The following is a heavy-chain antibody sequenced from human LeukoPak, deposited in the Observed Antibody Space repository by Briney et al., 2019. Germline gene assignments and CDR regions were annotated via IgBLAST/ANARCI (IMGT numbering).Heavy chain of an antibody. D-gene: IGHD1-1*01. CDR2: IRSRAYGETA. J-gene: IGHJ4*02. CDR3: TRDRGAYNLYDY. Sequence: GRSLRLSCTASGFTFGDYAMSWIRQAPGKGLEWVGFIRSRAYGETADYAASVKGRFTISRDDSKAIAYLQMNSLKTEDTAVYHCTRDRGAYNLYDYWGQGTLVTVSS. CDR1: GFTFGDYA. V-gene: IGHV3-49*03.